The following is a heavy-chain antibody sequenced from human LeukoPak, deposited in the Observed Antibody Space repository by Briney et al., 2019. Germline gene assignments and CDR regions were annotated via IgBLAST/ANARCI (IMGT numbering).Heavy chain of an antibody. CDR2: ISDSGDGT. Sequence: GGALRLSCAASGFTFRTYATNWVRPAPGKGVAWVSGISDSGDGTCYAESVKGRFTISRDNSKNTVFLQMNSLRADDTAKYYCAKDKAPGSWHTPSDFWGQGTLVTVSS. D-gene: IGHD6-13*01. CDR1: GFTFRTYA. J-gene: IGHJ4*02. CDR3: AKDKAPGSWHTPSDF. V-gene: IGHV3-23*01.